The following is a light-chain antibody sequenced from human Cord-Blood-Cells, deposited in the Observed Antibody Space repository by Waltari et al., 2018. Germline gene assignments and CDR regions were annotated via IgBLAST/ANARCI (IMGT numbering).Light chain of an antibody. CDR3: SSYTSSSTRV. J-gene: IGLJ3*02. CDR2: DVS. V-gene: IGLV2-14*01. Sequence: QSALTQPASVSGSPGQSITISCTGTSSDVGGSNYVFWYQQHPGKAPNLMIYDVSNRPSGVSNRFSGSKSGNTASLTISGLQAEDEADYYCSSYTSSSTRVFGGGTKLTVL. CDR1: SSDVGGSNY.